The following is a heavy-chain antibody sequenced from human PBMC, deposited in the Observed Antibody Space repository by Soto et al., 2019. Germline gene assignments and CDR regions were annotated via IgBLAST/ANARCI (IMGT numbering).Heavy chain of an antibody. CDR1: GGSIRSGGNY. J-gene: IGHJ5*02. D-gene: IGHD1-26*01. CDR2: IYYSGST. CDR3: ARDQTPTAVGWFAP. V-gene: IGHV4-31*03. Sequence: QVQLQESGPGLVKPSQTLSLTCTDSGGSIRSGGNYWSWIRQHPGKGLEWIGYIYYSGSTYYNPSLKSRVSMSVDTSKNQFSRMLSSVTAADMAVYYCARDQTPTAVGWFAPWGQGTLVSVSS.